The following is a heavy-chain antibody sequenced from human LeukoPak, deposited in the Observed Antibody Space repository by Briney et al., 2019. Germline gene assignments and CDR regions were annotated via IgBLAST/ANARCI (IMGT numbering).Heavy chain of an antibody. V-gene: IGHV3-33*01. D-gene: IGHD1-1*01. CDR2: IWYDGDNK. CDR3: ARELLERLRGAFDI. Sequence: GGSLRLSSGTSGFTFSNYGMHWVRQAPGKGLEWVAVIWYDGDNKYHTDSVKGRFTISRDDSKNTLFLQMNSLRAEDTAVYYCARELLERLRGAFDIWGQGTLVTVSS. J-gene: IGHJ3*02. CDR1: GFTFSNYG.